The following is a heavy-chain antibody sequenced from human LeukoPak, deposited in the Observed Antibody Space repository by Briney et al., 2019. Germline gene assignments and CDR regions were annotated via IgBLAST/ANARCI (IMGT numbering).Heavy chain of an antibody. J-gene: IGHJ6*04. Sequence: GGSLRLSCAASGFTFNNYIMNWVRQAPGKGLEWVSYISSSGSTIYYADSVKGRFTISRDNARNSLYLQMNSLRAEDTAVYYCAELGITMIGGVWGKGTTVTISS. V-gene: IGHV3-48*04. CDR1: GFTFNNYI. D-gene: IGHD3-10*02. CDR3: AELGITMIGGV. CDR2: ISSSGSTI.